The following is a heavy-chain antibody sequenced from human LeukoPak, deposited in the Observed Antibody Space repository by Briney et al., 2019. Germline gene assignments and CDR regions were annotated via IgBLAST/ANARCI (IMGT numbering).Heavy chain of an antibody. D-gene: IGHD6-19*01. V-gene: IGHV3-23*01. CDR3: ERDPSEYEYNRGWYRDF. CDR2: INNRGDET. Sequence: PGGSLRLSCAASGFTFSDYGMAWFRQAPGKGPEWVSTINNRGDETHYAGFVKGRFTISRDNSKSTLALQMRSLRVDDTAVYYCERDPSEYEYNRGWYRDFWGQGSQVIVSS. J-gene: IGHJ4*02. CDR1: GFTFSDYG.